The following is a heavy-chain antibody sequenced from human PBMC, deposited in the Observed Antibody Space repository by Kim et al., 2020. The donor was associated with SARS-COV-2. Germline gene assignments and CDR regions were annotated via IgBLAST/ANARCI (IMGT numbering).Heavy chain of an antibody. CDR1: GYSFTSYW. D-gene: IGHD3-10*01. Sequence: GESLKISCKGSGYSFTSYWIGWVRQMPGKGLEWMGIIYPGDSDTRYSPSFQGQVTISADKSISTAYLQWSSLKASDTAMYYCARKYYGSGSYFSYYYYGMDVWGQGTTVTVSS. J-gene: IGHJ6*02. CDR3: ARKYYGSGSYFSYYYYGMDV. CDR2: IYPGDSDT. V-gene: IGHV5-51*01.